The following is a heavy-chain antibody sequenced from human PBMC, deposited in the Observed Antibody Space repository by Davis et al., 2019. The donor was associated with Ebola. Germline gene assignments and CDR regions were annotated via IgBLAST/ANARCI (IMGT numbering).Heavy chain of an antibody. Sequence: SETLSLTCAVSGGSISSSNWWSWVRQPPGKGLEWIGEIYHSGSTNYNPSLKSRVTISVDTSKNQFSLKLSSVTAADTAVYYCARASVQGHFDYWGQGTLVTVSS. V-gene: IGHV4-4*02. CDR1: GGSISSSNW. CDR3: ARASVQGHFDY. CDR2: IYHSGST. J-gene: IGHJ4*02.